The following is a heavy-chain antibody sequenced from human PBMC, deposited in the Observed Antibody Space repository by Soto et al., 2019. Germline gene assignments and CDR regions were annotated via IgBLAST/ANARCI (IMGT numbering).Heavy chain of an antibody. CDR2: IYYSGST. Sequence: QVQLQESGPGLVKPSQTLSHTCTVSGGSISSGGYYWSWIRQHPGKGLECIGYIYYSGSTYYNPSIKTRVTISVDTSKNQFSLKLSSVTAADTAVYYCASGPTLYYDYIWGSYRPPHMDVWGKGTTVTVSS. D-gene: IGHD3-16*02. CDR3: ASGPTLYYDYIWGSYRPPHMDV. CDR1: GGSISSGGYY. J-gene: IGHJ6*03. V-gene: IGHV4-31*03.